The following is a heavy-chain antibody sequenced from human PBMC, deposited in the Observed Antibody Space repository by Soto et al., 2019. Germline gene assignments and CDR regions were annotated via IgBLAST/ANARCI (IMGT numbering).Heavy chain of an antibody. J-gene: IGHJ3*02. CDR2: MNPNSGNT. CDR3: ARGGFREWWLPHDYRHDAFDI. V-gene: IGHV1-8*01. CDR1: GYTFTSYD. Sequence: QVQLVQSGAEVKKPGASVKVSCKASGYTFTSYDINCVRQATGQGLEWMGWMNPNSGNTGYAQKFQGRVTMTRNTSISTAYMELSSLRSEDTAVYYCARGGFREWWLPHDYRHDAFDIWGQGTMVTVSS. D-gene: IGHD2-15*01.